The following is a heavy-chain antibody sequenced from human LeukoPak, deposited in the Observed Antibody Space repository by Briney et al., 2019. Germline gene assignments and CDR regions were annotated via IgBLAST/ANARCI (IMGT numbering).Heavy chain of an antibody. Sequence: SQTLSHTCTVSGVSVSSGSYFWSWIRQPPGQGLDWIGYIYHSGSTSYNASLNSRVTMSVDRPKNQFSLRLTSVTAADTAVYYCARDTAYYYDSSGYYGVDYWGQGTLVTVSS. D-gene: IGHD3-22*01. CDR1: GVSVSSGSYF. CDR3: ARDTAYYYDSSGYYGVDY. CDR2: IYHSGST. J-gene: IGHJ4*02. V-gene: IGHV4-30-2*01.